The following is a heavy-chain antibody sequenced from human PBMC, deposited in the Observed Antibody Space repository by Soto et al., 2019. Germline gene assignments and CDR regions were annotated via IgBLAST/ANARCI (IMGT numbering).Heavy chain of an antibody. V-gene: IGHV4-30-4*01. CDR1: VVSIISGGSY. J-gene: IGHJ4*02. CDR2: IYYSGNT. D-gene: IGHD1-26*01. Sequence: TLTLTFTVSVVSIISGGSYCGGIRQPPGKGLEWIGYIYYSGNTYFNPSLKSRVTLSVDTSKNKFSLNLSSVTAAETAVYYCVRHCRTTKCTFDYWGQGTLVTVSS. CDR3: VRHCRTTKCTFDY.